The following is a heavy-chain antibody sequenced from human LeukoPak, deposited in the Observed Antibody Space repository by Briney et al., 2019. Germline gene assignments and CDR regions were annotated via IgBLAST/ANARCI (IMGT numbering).Heavy chain of an antibody. Sequence: ASVKVSCKASGHTFTSYDINWVRQATGRGLEWMGWMNPNSGNTGYAQKFQDRVTMTRNTSISTAYMELSSLRSEDTAVYYCARSRGYCSSTICYRYWGQGTLVTVSS. CDR2: MNPNSGNT. J-gene: IGHJ4*02. CDR3: ARSRGYCSSTICYRY. CDR1: GHTFTSYD. V-gene: IGHV1-8*01. D-gene: IGHD2-2*02.